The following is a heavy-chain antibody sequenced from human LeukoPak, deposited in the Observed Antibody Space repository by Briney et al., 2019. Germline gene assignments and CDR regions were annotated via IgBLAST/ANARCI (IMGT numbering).Heavy chain of an antibody. V-gene: IGHV7-4-1*02. D-gene: IGHD3-10*01. CDR3: TLSYYGSGSSFDY. J-gene: IGHJ4*02. CDR2: NNTNTGNP. CDR1: GYTFTTDA. Sequence: ASVTVSCTASGYTFTTDAKNWVRQAPGQGFEWMGWNNTNTGNPTYAQGFTGRFVFSLDTSVSSAYLQISSLKAEDSAVYYCTLSYYGSGSSFDYWGQGTLVTVSS.